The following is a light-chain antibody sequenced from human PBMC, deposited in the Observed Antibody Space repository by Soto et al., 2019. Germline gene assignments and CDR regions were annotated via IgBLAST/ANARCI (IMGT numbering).Light chain of an antibody. CDR1: SSDVGTYNY. J-gene: IGLJ1*01. V-gene: IGLV2-14*01. CDR2: EVS. CDR3: SSYTSSSTYV. Sequence: QSVLTQPASVSGSPGQSITISCTGTSSDVGTYNYVSWYQLHPGKAPKLMVYEVSNRPSGVSNRFSGSKSGNTASLTISGLRAEDEADYHCSSYTSSSTYVFGTGTKVTVL.